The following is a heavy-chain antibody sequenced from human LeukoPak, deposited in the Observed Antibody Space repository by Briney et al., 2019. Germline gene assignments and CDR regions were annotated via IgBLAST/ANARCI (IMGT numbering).Heavy chain of an antibody. D-gene: IGHD4-17*01. CDR1: GFTFSTYH. V-gene: IGHV3-33*01. CDR3: WRRNYADSGGVDS. CDR2: IWYDGTNE. J-gene: IGHJ4*02. Sequence: GGSLRLSCATSGFTFSTYHMHWVRQAPGKGLEWVAVIWYDGTNEDYADSVKGRCTISRDNSKNTLYLEMNSLRAEDTAVYYLWRRNYADSGGVDSWGQGTLVTVSS.